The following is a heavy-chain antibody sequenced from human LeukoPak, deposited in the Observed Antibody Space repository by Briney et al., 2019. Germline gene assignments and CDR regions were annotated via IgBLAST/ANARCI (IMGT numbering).Heavy chain of an antibody. CDR1: RYTFTSYD. Sequence: ASVTVSCKASRYTFTSYDINSVRQAPGQGLEWMGCMNPNSGNTDYAQKFQGRVTMTRNTSIRTAYMELSSLRSEDTGVYYCARDPGMHTRVVPAATPFDPWGQGTLVTVSS. CDR3: ARDPGMHTRVVPAATPFDP. D-gene: IGHD2-2*01. J-gene: IGHJ5*02. V-gene: IGHV1-8*01. CDR2: MNPNSGNT.